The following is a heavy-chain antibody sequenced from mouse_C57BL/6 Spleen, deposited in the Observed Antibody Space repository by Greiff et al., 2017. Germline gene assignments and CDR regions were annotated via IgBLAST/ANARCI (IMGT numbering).Heavy chain of an antibody. Sequence: EVQLQQSGAELVKPGASVKLSCTASGFNIKDYYMHWVKQRTEQGLEWIGRIDPEDGETTYAPKFQGKATITADTSSNTASLQLSSLTSEDTAVYYCASRWVYGSDAMDYGGQGTSVTGSS. D-gene: IGHD2-1*01. CDR3: ASRWVYGSDAMDY. V-gene: IGHV14-2*01. CDR1: GFNIKDYY. J-gene: IGHJ4*01. CDR2: IDPEDGET.